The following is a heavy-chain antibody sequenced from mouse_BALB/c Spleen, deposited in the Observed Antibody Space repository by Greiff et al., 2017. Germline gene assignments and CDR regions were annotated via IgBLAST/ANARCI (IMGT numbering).Heavy chain of an antibody. CDR3: AREDYYGSSYYYAMDY. V-gene: IGHV2-9*02. CDR2: IWAGGST. J-gene: IGHJ4*01. CDR1: GFSLTSYG. D-gene: IGHD1-1*01. Sequence: VKVVESGPGLVAPSQSLSITCTVSGFSLTSYGVHWVRQPPGKGLEWLGVIWAGGSTNYNSALMSRLSISKDNSKSQVFLKMNSLQTDDTAMYYCAREDYYGSSYYYAMDYWGQGTSVTVSS.